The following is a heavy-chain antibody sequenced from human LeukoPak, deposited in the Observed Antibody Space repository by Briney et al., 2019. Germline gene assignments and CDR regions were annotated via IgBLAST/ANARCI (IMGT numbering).Heavy chain of an antibody. CDR1: GFTFADHL. Sequence: PGGSLRLSRTASGFTFADHLMSWVRQAPGKGLEWVGFVKTKASGGTAEYAASVTGRFTISRDDSKSIAYLQMNSLKNEDTAFYYCTGGWFGESWGQGTLVTVSS. CDR2: VKTKASGGTA. CDR3: TGGWFGES. V-gene: IGHV3-49*04. D-gene: IGHD3-10*01. J-gene: IGHJ5*02.